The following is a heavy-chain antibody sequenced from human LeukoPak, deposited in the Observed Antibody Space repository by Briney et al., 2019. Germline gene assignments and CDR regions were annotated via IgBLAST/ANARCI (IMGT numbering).Heavy chain of an antibody. J-gene: IGHJ5*02. Sequence: SETLSLTCTVSGGSISSSSYYWGWIRQPPGKGLEWIGSMYSSGSTYYNPSLKSRVTISVDTSKNQFSLKLSSVTAADTAVYYCASHYGSGSLNWFDPWGQGTLVTVSS. CDR3: ASHYGSGSLNWFDP. D-gene: IGHD3-10*01. V-gene: IGHV4-39*07. CDR2: MYSSGST. CDR1: GGSISSSSYY.